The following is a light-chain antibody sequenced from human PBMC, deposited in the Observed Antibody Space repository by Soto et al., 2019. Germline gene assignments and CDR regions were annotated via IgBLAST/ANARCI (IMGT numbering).Light chain of an antibody. CDR1: SSDIGAYNY. CDR2: EVN. J-gene: IGLJ1*01. CDR3: CSLTSGSTAYV. V-gene: IGLV2-14*01. Sequence: QSALTQPASVSGSPGQSITISCTGTSSDIGAYNYVSWYQQHPGKAPRLMIYEVNNRPSGVSNRFSGSKSGNTASLTISGLQAEDEADYYCCSLTSGSTAYVFGAGTKLTVL.